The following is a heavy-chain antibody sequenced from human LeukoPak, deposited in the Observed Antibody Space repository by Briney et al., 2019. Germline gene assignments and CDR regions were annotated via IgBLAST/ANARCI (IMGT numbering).Heavy chain of an antibody. Sequence: ASVKVSCKASGGTFSSYAISWVRQAPGQGLEWMGRIIPIFGTANYAQKFQGRVTITTDESTSTAYMELSSLRSEDTAVYYCARDSRDGYNFEYFDYWGQGTLVTVSS. J-gene: IGHJ4*02. D-gene: IGHD5-24*01. CDR3: ARDSRDGYNFEYFDY. CDR1: GGTFSSYA. V-gene: IGHV1-69*05. CDR2: IIPIFGTA.